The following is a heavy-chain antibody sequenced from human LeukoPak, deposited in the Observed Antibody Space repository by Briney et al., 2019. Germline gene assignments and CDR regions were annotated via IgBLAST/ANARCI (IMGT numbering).Heavy chain of an antibody. Sequence: SETLSLTCTVSGGSISSSSYYWGWIRQPPGEGLEWIATIYYTGITYYNPSLKSRVTMSIDTSKNQFTLKLSSVTAADTAVYYCARPGLGARHFDSWGQGTLVTVSS. CDR1: GGSISSSSYY. CDR2: IYYTGIT. V-gene: IGHV4-39*01. CDR3: ARPGLGARHFDS. D-gene: IGHD6-6*01. J-gene: IGHJ4*02.